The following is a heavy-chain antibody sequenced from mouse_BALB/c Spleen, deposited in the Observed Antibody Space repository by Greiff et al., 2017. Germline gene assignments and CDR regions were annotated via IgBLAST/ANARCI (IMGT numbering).Heavy chain of an antibody. CDR1: GFTFSSYA. Sequence: EVMLVESGGGLVKPGGSLKLSCAASGFTFSSYAMSWVRQTPEKRLEWVASISSGGSTYYPDSVKGRVTISSDNARNILYLQMSSLRSEDTAMYYCAREAYYGNYGFAYWGQGTLVTVSA. CDR2: ISSGGST. J-gene: IGHJ3*01. D-gene: IGHD2-10*01. V-gene: IGHV5-6-5*01. CDR3: AREAYYGNYGFAY.